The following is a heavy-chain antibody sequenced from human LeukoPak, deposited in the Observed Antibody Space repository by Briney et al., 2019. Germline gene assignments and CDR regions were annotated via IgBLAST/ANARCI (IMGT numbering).Heavy chain of an antibody. CDR1: GGSISSGGYY. D-gene: IGHD5-18*01. V-gene: IGHV4-31*03. Sequence: SSQTPSLTCTVSGGSISSGGYYWTWIRQHPGKGLEWIGYIYYSGSTYYNPSLRSRVAISLDTSKSQFSLKLSSVTAADTTVYYCARCSWAYGYHYSDYWGQGTLVTVSS. CDR3: ARCSWAYGYHYSDY. J-gene: IGHJ4*02. CDR2: IYYSGST.